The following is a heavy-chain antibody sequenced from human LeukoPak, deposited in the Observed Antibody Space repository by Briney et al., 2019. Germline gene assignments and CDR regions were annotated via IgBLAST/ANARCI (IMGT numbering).Heavy chain of an antibody. Sequence: ASVKVSCKASGYTFTSYGISWVRQAPGQGLEWMGWISAYNGNTNYAQKLQGRVTMTTDTSTSTAYMELRSLRSDDTAVYYCAREYSSSWYGVWFDPWGQGTLVTVSS. CDR1: GYTFTSYG. V-gene: IGHV1-18*01. J-gene: IGHJ5*02. CDR3: AREYSSSWYGVWFDP. D-gene: IGHD6-13*01. CDR2: ISAYNGNT.